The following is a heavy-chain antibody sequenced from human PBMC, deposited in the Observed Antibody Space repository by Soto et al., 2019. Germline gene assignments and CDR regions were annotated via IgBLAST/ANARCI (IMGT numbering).Heavy chain of an antibody. V-gene: IGHV3-73*01. J-gene: IGHJ4*02. Sequence: PGGSLRLSCAASGFAFSGSAMHWVRQASGKGLEWVGRIKSRVANYATAYAASVKGRFAISRDDSKSTSYLQLNSLRTEDTAMYYCATLLSSHNDYTFDSWGQGTLVTVSS. D-gene: IGHD4-4*01. CDR2: IKSRVANYAT. CDR1: GFAFSGSA. CDR3: ATLLSSHNDYTFDS.